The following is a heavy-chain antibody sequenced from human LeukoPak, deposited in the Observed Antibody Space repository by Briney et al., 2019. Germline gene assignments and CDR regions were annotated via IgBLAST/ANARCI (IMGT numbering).Heavy chain of an antibody. Sequence: SETLSLTCTVSGGSISSSSYYWGWIRQPPGKGLEWIGSIYYSGSTYYNPSLKSRVTISVDTSKNQFSLKLSSVTAADTAVYYCARGFYDYVWGSYRFTRTVAFDIWGQGTMVTVSS. CDR1: GGSISSSSYY. D-gene: IGHD3-16*02. J-gene: IGHJ3*02. CDR2: IYYSGST. CDR3: ARGFYDYVWGSYRFTRTVAFDI. V-gene: IGHV4-39*07.